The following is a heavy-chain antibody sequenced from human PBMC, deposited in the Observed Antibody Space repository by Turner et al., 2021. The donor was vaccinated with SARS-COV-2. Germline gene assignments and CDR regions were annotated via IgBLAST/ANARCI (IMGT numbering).Heavy chain of an antibody. D-gene: IGHD2-2*01. CDR3: ARDLSLAHNVPIYGMDV. CDR1: GGSISNGDYY. J-gene: IGHJ6*02. V-gene: IGHV4-30-4*01. Sequence: VHLQESGPGLVKPSQPLSLTCNDSGGSISNGDYYWRWIRQSPGKGLEWIGYIYYSGTTYYNTSLKSRFTISVYTSKNQFSLKRRSVTAADTAVYSCARDLSLAHNVPIYGMDVWGQGTTVTVSS. CDR2: IYYSGTT.